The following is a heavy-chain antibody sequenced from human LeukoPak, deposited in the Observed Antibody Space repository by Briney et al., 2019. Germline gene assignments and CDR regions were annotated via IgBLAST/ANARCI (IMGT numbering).Heavy chain of an antibody. CDR1: GFTFSSYW. J-gene: IGHJ4*02. D-gene: IGHD6-19*01. Sequence: GGSLRLSCAASGFTFSSYWMSWVRQAPGKGLEWVANIKQDGSDKYYVDSVKGRFTISRDNAKNSLYLQMNSLRDEDTAVYYCARNLNIPQWSPSFDYWGQGTLVTVSS. CDR3: ARNLNIPQWSPSFDY. V-gene: IGHV3-7*02. CDR2: IKQDGSDK.